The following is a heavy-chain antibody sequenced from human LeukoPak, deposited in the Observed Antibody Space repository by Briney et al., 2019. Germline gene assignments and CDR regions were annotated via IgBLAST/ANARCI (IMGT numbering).Heavy chain of an antibody. J-gene: IGHJ2*01. V-gene: IGHV1-69*04. Sequence: GASVKVSCKTSGGTFSSYGINWVRQAPGQGLEWMGSIIPILGEVNYAQKFQGRVTITADKSTTTVYMELSRLRSDDTAVYYCARDANYDILTGYSHWYFDLWGRGTLVTVSS. D-gene: IGHD3-9*01. CDR1: GGTFSSYG. CDR3: ARDANYDILTGYSHWYFDL. CDR2: IIPILGEV.